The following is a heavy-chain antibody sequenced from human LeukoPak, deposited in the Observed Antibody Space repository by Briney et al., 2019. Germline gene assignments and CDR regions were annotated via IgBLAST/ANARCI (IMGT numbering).Heavy chain of an antibody. CDR3: AREAGSGSYAERDFDY. CDR1: GFTVSSNY. CDR2: IYSGGST. D-gene: IGHD3-10*01. Sequence: GGSLRLSCAASGFTVSSNYMSWVSQAPGKGLEWVSVIYSGGSTYYADSVKGRFTISRDNSKNTLYLQMNSLRAEDTAVYYCAREAGSGSYAERDFDYWGQGTLVTVSS. V-gene: IGHV3-53*01. J-gene: IGHJ4*02.